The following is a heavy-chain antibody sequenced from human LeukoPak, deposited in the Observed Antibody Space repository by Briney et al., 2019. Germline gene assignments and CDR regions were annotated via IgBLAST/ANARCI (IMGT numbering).Heavy chain of an antibody. CDR3: ASLGGVEISWYFDL. CDR1: GGSFSGYY. CDR2: INHSGST. D-gene: IGHD5-24*01. Sequence: SETLSLTCAVYGGSFSGYYWSWIRQPPGKGLEWIGEINHSGSTNYNPSLKSRVTISVDTSKNQFSLKLSSVTAADTAVYYCASLGGVEISWYFDLWGRGTLVTVSS. J-gene: IGHJ2*01. V-gene: IGHV4-34*01.